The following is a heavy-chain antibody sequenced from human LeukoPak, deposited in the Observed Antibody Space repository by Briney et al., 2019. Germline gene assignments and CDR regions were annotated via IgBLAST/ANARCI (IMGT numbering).Heavy chain of an antibody. D-gene: IGHD3-16*01. Sequence: GGSLRLSCAASGFTFTTSGMHWVRQAPGKGLEWMALISSDGNSKDYADSVKGRFTISRDNSKNTLYLQMNSLRAEDTALYYCAREWRGGFDPWGQGTLVTVSS. CDR1: GFTFTTSG. CDR3: AREWRGGFDP. J-gene: IGHJ5*02. V-gene: IGHV3-30*03. CDR2: ISSDGNSK.